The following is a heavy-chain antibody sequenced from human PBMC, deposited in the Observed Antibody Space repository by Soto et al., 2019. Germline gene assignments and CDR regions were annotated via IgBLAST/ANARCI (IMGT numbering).Heavy chain of an antibody. Sequence: QITLKESGPTVVKVTQTVTLTCTFSGFSLSSTGVGVGWIRQPPGKALEGLALINWNDDKRYNPSLKSRLTITKDTSKHQVVLTMTNMDPVDTAAYYCARSGHNSGFFYYDYWGQGTLVTVSS. CDR1: GFSLSSTGVG. J-gene: IGHJ4*02. CDR2: INWNDDK. D-gene: IGHD3-22*01. V-gene: IGHV2-5*01. CDR3: ARSGHNSGFFYYDY.